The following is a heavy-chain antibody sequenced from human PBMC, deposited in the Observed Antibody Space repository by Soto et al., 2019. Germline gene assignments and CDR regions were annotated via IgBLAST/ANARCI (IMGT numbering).Heavy chain of an antibody. CDR1: GGTFSSYA. J-gene: IGHJ6*02. Sequence: QVQLVQSGAEVKKPGSSVKVSCRASGGTFSSYAVSWVRQAPGQGLEWMGAITPLLNTPKYVQKFQGRVTITADASATTAYMELSSLRSEDTAVYYCARESSSPNYYYYGMDVWGQGTTVTVSS. CDR2: ITPLLNTP. D-gene: IGHD6-6*01. V-gene: IGHV1-69*01. CDR3: ARESSSPNYYYYGMDV.